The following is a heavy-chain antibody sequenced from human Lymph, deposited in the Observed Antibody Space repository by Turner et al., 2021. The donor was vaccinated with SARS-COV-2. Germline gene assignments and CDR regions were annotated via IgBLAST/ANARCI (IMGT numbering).Heavy chain of an antibody. D-gene: IGHD3-10*01. CDR3: ARVLPFGDYFDY. Sequence: EVQLVESGGGLIQPGGSLRLSCAASVFTVSSNYMSWVRQAPGKGLEWVSVIYSGVSTYYADSVKGRFTISRDNSKNTLYLQMNSLRAEDTAVYYCARVLPFGDYFDYWGQGTLVTVSS. CDR1: VFTVSSNY. CDR2: IYSGVST. V-gene: IGHV3-53*01. J-gene: IGHJ4*02.